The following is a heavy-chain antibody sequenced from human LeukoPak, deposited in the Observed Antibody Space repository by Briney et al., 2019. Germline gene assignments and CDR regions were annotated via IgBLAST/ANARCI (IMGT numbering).Heavy chain of an antibody. J-gene: IGHJ3*02. CDR3: ARAELQPDAFDI. D-gene: IGHD1-7*01. V-gene: IGHV3-21*01. CDR1: GFTFSSYS. Sequence: GSLRLSCAASGFTFSSYSMNWVRQAPGKGLEWVSSISSSSSYIYYADSVKGRFTISRDNAKNSLYLQMNSLRAEDTAVYYCARAELQPDAFDIWGQGTMVTVSS. CDR2: ISSSSSYI.